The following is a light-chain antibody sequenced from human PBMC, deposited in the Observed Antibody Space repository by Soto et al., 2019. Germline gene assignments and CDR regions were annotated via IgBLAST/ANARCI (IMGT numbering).Light chain of an antibody. Sequence: DIVMTQSPLSLPVTPGEPASISCRSSQSLLHTDGNDYLDWYLQKPGQSPQLLMYLGSNRASGGPARXXXXGSGXEXXXXXXRVEAEDVGVYYCMQALQTPPTFGQGTKVEVK. CDR2: LGS. CDR3: MQALQTPPT. J-gene: IGKJ1*01. V-gene: IGKV2-28*01. CDR1: QSLLHTDGNDY.